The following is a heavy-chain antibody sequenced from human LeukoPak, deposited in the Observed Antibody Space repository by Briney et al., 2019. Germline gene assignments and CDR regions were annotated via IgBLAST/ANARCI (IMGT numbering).Heavy chain of an antibody. D-gene: IGHD6-19*01. J-gene: IGHJ4*02. CDR2: ISYDGSNK. CDR3: ARDFTGYSSGLFDY. CDR1: GFTLNSYA. Sequence: GGSLRLSCAASGFTLNSYAMHWVRQAPGKGLEWVAVISYDGSNKYYADSVKGRFTISRDNSKNTLYLQMNSLRAEDTAVYYCARDFTGYSSGLFDYWGQGTLVTVSS. V-gene: IGHV3-30-3*01.